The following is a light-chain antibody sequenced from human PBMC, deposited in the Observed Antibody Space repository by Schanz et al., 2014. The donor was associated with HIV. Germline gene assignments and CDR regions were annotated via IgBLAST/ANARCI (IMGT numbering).Light chain of an antibody. CDR1: SSDVGGYNY. J-gene: IGLJ1*01. CDR2: DVS. CDR3: CSYTTTSTYV. Sequence: QSALTQPASASGSPGQSVTLSCTGTSSDVGGYNYVSWYQQHPGKAPKLMIYDVSNRPSGVSSRFSGSKSGNTASLTISGLQAEDEADYYCCSYTTTSTYVFGAGTKLTVL. V-gene: IGLV2-14*03.